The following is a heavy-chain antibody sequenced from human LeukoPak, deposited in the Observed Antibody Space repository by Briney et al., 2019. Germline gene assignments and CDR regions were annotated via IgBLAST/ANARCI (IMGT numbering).Heavy chain of an antibody. V-gene: IGHV4-61*01. D-gene: IGHD1-1*01. J-gene: IGHJ5*02. CDR3: ARGAGTPKGGFDP. CDR1: GGSVSSGSYY. Sequence: KPSETLSLTCTVSGGSVSSGSYYWSWIRQPPGKGLEWIGYIYYSGSTNYNPSLKSRVTISVDTSKNQFPLKLSSVTAADTAVYYCARGAGTPKGGFDPWGQGTLVTVSS. CDR2: IYYSGST.